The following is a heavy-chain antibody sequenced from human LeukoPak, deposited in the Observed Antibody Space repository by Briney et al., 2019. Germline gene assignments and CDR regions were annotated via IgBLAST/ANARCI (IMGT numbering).Heavy chain of an antibody. CDR1: GGTFSSYG. CDR3: ARDTLDY. V-gene: IGHV1-2*02. Sequence: ASVKVSCKASGGTFSSYGISWVRQAPGQGLEWMGWINPNSGGTNYAQKFQGRVTMTRDTSISTAYMELSRLRSDDTAVYYCARDTLDYWGQGTLVTVSS. CDR2: INPNSGGT. J-gene: IGHJ4*02.